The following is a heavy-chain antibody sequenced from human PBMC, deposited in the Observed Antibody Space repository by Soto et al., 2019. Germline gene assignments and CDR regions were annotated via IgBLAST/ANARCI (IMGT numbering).Heavy chain of an antibody. Sequence: EVQLLESGGGLVQPGGSLRLSCAASGFTFRNYAMSWVRQTPGKGLEWVSGISESGSGTYYSNSARGRFAVSRDNSKGTLYLQMNSLEVGDTAIYYCVKDWAMGGPQHLWGQGTLVTVSS. CDR2: ISESGSGT. D-gene: IGHD2-8*01. V-gene: IGHV3-23*01. CDR3: VKDWAMGGPQHL. J-gene: IGHJ5*02. CDR1: GFTFRNYA.